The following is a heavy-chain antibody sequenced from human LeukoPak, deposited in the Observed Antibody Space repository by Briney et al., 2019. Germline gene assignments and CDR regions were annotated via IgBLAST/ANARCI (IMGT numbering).Heavy chain of an antibody. D-gene: IGHD2-15*01. CDR2: IYSGGGK. J-gene: IGHJ4*02. CDR1: GFIDSSNY. V-gene: IGHV3-53*01. Sequence: GGSLRLSCSASGFIDSSNYMSWVRQAPGKGLEWVSLIYSGGGKYYADSVMGRCTISRDKSNNTLYLQMSSLRADDTAVYYCATGGRSGVAFESWGQGTLVTVSS. CDR3: ATGGRSGVAFES.